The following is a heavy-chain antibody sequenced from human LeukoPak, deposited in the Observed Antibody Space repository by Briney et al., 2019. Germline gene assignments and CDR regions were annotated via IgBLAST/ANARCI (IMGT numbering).Heavy chain of an antibody. CDR2: IRYDGSNK. Sequence: GGSLRLSCAASGFTFSSYGMHRVRQAPGKGLEWVAFIRYDGSNKYYADSVKGRFTISRDNSKNTLYLQMNSLRAEDTAVYYCAKDNLAYYYDSSGLDWGQGTLVTVSS. D-gene: IGHD3-22*01. J-gene: IGHJ4*02. CDR1: GFTFSSYG. CDR3: AKDNLAYYYDSSGLD. V-gene: IGHV3-30*02.